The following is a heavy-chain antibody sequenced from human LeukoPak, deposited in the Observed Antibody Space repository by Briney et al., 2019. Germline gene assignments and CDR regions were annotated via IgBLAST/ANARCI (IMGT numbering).Heavy chain of an antibody. V-gene: IGHV4-34*01. J-gene: IGHJ3*02. CDR3: ARESDCSGGSCYGGAFDI. Sequence: SETLSLTCAVYGGSFSGYYWSWIRQPPGKGLEWIGEINHSGSTNYNPSLKSRVTISVDTSKNQFSLKLSSVTAADTAVYYCARESDCSGGSCYGGAFDIWGQGTMVTVSS. CDR1: GGSFSGYY. D-gene: IGHD2-15*01. CDR2: INHSGST.